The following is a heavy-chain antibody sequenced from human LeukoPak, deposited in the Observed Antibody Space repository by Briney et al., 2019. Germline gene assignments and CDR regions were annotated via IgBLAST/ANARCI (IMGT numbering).Heavy chain of an antibody. J-gene: IGHJ4*02. CDR2: IIPILGIA. Sequence: ASVKVSCKASGGTFSSYAISWVRQAPGQGLEWMGRIIPILGIANYAQKFQGRVTITADESTSTAYMELSSLRSEDTAVYYCVKTWKQLASYYWGQGTLVTVSS. V-gene: IGHV1-69*04. CDR3: VKTWKQLASYY. D-gene: IGHD6-6*01. CDR1: GGTFSSYA.